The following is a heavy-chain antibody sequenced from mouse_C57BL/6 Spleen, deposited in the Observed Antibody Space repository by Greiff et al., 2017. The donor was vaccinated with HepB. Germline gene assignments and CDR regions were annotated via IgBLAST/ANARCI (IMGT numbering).Heavy chain of an antibody. CDR2: INPNNGGT. V-gene: IGHV1-26*01. CDR3: AREGDDSFDY. D-gene: IGHD2-4*01. Sequence: VQLQQSGPELVKPGASVKISCKASGYTFTDYYMNWVKQSHGKSLEWIGDINPNNGGTSYNQKFKGKATLTVDKSSSTAYMELRSLTSEDSAVYYCAREGDDSFDYWGQGTTLTVSS. J-gene: IGHJ2*01. CDR1: GYTFTDYY.